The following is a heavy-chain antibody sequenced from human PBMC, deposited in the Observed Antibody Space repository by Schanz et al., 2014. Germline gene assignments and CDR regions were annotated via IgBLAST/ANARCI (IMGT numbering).Heavy chain of an antibody. CDR2: ISSGGGST. Sequence: EMQLLESGGGLAQPGGSLRLSCAASGFTLSNYAMSWVRQAPGKGLEWVSSISSGGGSTYYADSVKGRFTISRDNFKGALYLQMSSLRAEDTAVYYCAKSLESCPGGRCSRGYFDYWGQGTLVTVSS. J-gene: IGHJ4*02. CDR1: GFTLSNYA. V-gene: IGHV3-23*01. CDR3: AKSLESCPGGRCSRGYFDY. D-gene: IGHD2-8*02.